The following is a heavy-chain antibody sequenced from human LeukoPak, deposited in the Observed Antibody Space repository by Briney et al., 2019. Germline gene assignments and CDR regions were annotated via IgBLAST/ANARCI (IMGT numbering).Heavy chain of an antibody. J-gene: IGHJ4*02. V-gene: IGHV4-30-2*01. CDR2: VYHSGST. CDR3: ARVRGSRAFDY. D-gene: IGHD3-10*01. CDR1: GGSISSGGYY. Sequence: SETLSLTCTVSGGSISSGGYYWRWIRQPPGKGLEWIGYVYHSGSTYYNPSLKSRVTISVDRSKNQFSLKLSSVTAADTAVYYCARVRGSRAFDYWGQGTLVTVSS.